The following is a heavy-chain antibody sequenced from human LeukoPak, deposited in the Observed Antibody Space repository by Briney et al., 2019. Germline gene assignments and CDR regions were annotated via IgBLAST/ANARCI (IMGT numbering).Heavy chain of an antibody. CDR1: GYTFTSYA. D-gene: IGHD2-8*02. V-gene: IGHV1-3*01. CDR3: ASRLGVLGMGFDP. Sequence: ASVKVSCKASGYTFTSYAMHWVRQAPGQRLEWMGWINAGNGNTKYSQKFQGRVTMTEDTSTDTAYMELSSLRSEDTAVYYCASRLGVLGMGFDPWGQGTLVTVSS. J-gene: IGHJ5*02. CDR2: INAGNGNT.